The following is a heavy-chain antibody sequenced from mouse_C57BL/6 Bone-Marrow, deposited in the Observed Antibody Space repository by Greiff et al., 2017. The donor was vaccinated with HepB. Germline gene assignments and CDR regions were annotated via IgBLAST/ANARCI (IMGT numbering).Heavy chain of an antibody. D-gene: IGHD2-5*01. V-gene: IGHV1-55*01. J-gene: IGHJ4*01. CDR1: GYTFTSYW. CDR2: IYPGSGST. Sequence: QVQLQQPGAELVKPGASVKMSCKASGYTFTSYWITWVKLRPGQGLEWIGDIYPGSGSTNYNEKFKSKATLTVDTSSSTAYMQLSSLTSEDSAVYYCARLYYSNSYYAMDYWGQGTSVTVSS. CDR3: ARLYYSNSYYAMDY.